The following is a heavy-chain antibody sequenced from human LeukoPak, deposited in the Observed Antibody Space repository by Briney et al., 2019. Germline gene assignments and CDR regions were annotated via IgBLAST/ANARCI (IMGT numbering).Heavy chain of an antibody. V-gene: IGHV1-69*13. Sequence: EASVKVSFRASGGTFSSYAISWVRQAPGQGLEWMGGIIPIFGTANYAQKFQGRVTITADESTSTDYMELSSLRSEDTAVYYCARESGSSDAFDIWGQGTMVTVSS. CDR2: IIPIFGTA. CDR1: GGTFSSYA. D-gene: IGHD6-6*01. J-gene: IGHJ3*02. CDR3: ARESGSSDAFDI.